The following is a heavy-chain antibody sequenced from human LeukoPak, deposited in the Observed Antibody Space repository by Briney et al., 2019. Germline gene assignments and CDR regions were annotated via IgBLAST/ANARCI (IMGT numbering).Heavy chain of an antibody. D-gene: IGHD6-19*01. V-gene: IGHV1-18*01. J-gene: IGHJ4*02. CDR3: ARAGSGSGWYFDY. CDR1: GYDFTSVG. CDR2: ISPYNGST. Sequence: ASVKVSCKASGYDFTSVGITWVRRAPGQGLEWMGWISPYNGSTRYAQKFQGRVAMTTDTSTTTAYMELRGLRLNDTAVYYCARAGSGSGWYFDYWGQGTLVTVSS.